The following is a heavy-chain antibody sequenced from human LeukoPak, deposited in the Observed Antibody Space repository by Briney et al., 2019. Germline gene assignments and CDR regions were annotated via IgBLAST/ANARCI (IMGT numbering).Heavy chain of an antibody. CDR3: ARESAVESGYDSVYVDY. D-gene: IGHD5-12*01. Sequence: GGSLRLSCAASGFTFGSNDIHWVRQAPGKGLEWVVVISYDGGNKYYADSVKGRFAISRDNSKNTLYLQMNSLRAEDTAVYYCARESAVESGYDSVYVDYWGQGTLVTVSS. J-gene: IGHJ4*02. V-gene: IGHV3-30*03. CDR2: ISYDGGNK. CDR1: GFTFGSND.